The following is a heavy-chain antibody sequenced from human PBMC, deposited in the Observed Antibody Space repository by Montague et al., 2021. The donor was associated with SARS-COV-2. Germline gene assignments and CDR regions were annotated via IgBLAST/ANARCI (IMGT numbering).Heavy chain of an antibody. CDR1: GRSISSETHY. CDR2: IFYSGST. V-gene: IGHV4-39*01. CDR3: ASQPIPVTGSGEFDY. D-gene: IGHD6-19*01. J-gene: IGHJ4*02. Sequence: SETLSLTCTVSGRSISSETHYWGWIRQPPGKGLEWIGSIFYSGSTYYNSSLKSRVSISVDTSKNQFSLRLRSVTAADTAVYYCASQPIPVTGSGEFDYWGPGTLVTVSS.